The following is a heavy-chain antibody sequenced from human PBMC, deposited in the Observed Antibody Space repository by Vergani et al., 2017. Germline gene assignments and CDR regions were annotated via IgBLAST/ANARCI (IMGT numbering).Heavy chain of an antibody. CDR2: INPNSGGT. V-gene: IGHV1-2*02. D-gene: IGHD1-26*01. J-gene: IGHJ4*02. Sequence: QVQLVQSGAEVKKPGASVKVSCKASGYTFTGYYMHWVRQAPGQGLEWMGWINPNSGGTNYAQKFQGRVTMTRDTSISTAYMELSRLRSDDTAVYYCAREGHPPGVGATTVVSHYYFDYWGQGTLVTVSS. CDR3: AREGHPPGVGATTVVSHYYFDY. CDR1: GYTFTGYY.